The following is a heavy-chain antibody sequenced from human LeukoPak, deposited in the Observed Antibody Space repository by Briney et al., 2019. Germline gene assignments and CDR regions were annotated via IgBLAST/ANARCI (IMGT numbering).Heavy chain of an antibody. D-gene: IGHD2-2*01. V-gene: IGHV3-23*01. Sequence: GGPLRLSCAASGFTFSSYAMSWVRHAPGKALEWVSAISGSGVSTYYADSVNGRFTISRDNSKNTLYLQMNSLRAEDTAVYYCAKDCSSTSCPTSDYWGQGTLVTVSS. J-gene: IGHJ4*02. CDR3: AKDCSSTSCPTSDY. CDR2: ISGSGVST. CDR1: GFTFSSYA.